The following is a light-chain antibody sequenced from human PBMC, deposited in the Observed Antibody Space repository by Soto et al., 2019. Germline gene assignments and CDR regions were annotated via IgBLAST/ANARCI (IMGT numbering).Light chain of an antibody. CDR2: EDN. J-gene: IGLJ1*01. V-gene: IGLV6-57*04. CDR1: SGSIASNY. CDR3: QSYDSSNYV. Sequence: FMLTQPHSGSESPGKTVTISCTRSSGSIASNYVQWYQQRPGSAPTTVIYEDNQRPSGVPDRLSGSIDSSSNSASLTISGLKTEDEADYYCQSYDSSNYVFGTGTKVTAL.